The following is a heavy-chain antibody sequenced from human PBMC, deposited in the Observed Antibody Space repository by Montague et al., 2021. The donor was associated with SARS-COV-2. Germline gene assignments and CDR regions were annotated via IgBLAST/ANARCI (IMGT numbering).Heavy chain of an antibody. CDR1: GFTFSSYA. D-gene: IGHD2-21*02. Sequence: SLRLSCAASGFTFSSYAMHWVRRAPGKGLEWVAVISYDGSNKYYADSVKGRFTISRDNSKNTLYLQMNSLRAEDTAVYYCARELTYYGMDVWGQGTTVTVSS. V-gene: IGHV3-30-3*01. CDR3: ARELTYYGMDV. CDR2: ISYDGSNK. J-gene: IGHJ6*02.